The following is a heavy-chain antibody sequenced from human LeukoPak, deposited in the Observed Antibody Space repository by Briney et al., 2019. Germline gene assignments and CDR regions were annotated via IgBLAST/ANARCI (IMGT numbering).Heavy chain of an antibody. CDR3: ASPRSYYDSSGYYIS. CDR1: GGSISSGNW. D-gene: IGHD3-22*01. J-gene: IGHJ5*02. V-gene: IGHV4-4*02. CDR2: IYHSGST. Sequence: SETLSLTCAVSGGSISSGNWWNWVRQSPGKGLEGIGEIYHSGSTSYNPSLKSRVTISVDTSKNQFSLKLSSVTAADTAVYYCASPRSYYDSSGYYISWGQGTLVTVSS.